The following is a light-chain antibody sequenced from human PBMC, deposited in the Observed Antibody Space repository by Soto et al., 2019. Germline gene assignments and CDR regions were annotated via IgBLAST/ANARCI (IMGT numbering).Light chain of an antibody. Sequence: DFQMTQSPSSLSASVGDRVTITCRASQDISDHLAWYQHKPGKAPKLLIYEASTLQSGVPSRFSGGGFGTDFTLTISSLQPEDVAIYYCQRYNRTPRTFGQGTKVELK. CDR1: QDISDH. CDR2: EAS. V-gene: IGKV1-27*01. CDR3: QRYNRTPRT. J-gene: IGKJ1*01.